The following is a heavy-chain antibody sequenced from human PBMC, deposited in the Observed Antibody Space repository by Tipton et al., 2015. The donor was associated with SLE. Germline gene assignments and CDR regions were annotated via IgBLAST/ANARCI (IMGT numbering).Heavy chain of an antibody. V-gene: IGHV3-23*01. J-gene: IGHJ4*02. D-gene: IGHD3-3*01. Sequence: GSLRLSCAASGFTFSSYAMTWVRQAPGKGLEWVPAVSASGVSTYSADSVKGRFTISRDNSKNTLYLQMNSLRAEDTAVYYCARDPQSGRWGQGTLVTVSS. CDR2: VSASGVST. CDR3: ARDPQSGR. CDR1: GFTFSSYA.